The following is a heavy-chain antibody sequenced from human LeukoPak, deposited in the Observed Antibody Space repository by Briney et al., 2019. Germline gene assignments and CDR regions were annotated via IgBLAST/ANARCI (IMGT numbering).Heavy chain of an antibody. CDR1: GFTFSDYY. J-gene: IGHJ4*02. Sequence: GGSLRLSCAASGFTFSDYYMSWVRQAPGKGLEWVAVISYDGSNKYYADSVKGRFTISRDNSKNTLYLQMNSLRAEDTAVYYCARGAVGANYWGQGTLVTVSS. D-gene: IGHD1-26*01. CDR3: ARGAVGANY. CDR2: ISYDGSNK. V-gene: IGHV3-30-3*01.